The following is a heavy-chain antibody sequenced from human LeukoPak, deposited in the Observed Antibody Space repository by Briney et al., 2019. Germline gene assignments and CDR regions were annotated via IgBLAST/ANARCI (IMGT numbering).Heavy chain of an antibody. CDR1: GFTFSSSN. CDR2: IYYSGST. CDR3: ARGVIPAADY. Sequence: LRLSCAASGFTFSSSNMNWVRQPPGKGLEWIGYIYYSGSTYYNPSLKSRVTISVDTSKNQFSLKLSSVTAADTAVYYCARGVIPAADYWGQGTLVTVSS. J-gene: IGHJ4*02. V-gene: IGHV4-30-4*08. D-gene: IGHD2/OR15-2a*01.